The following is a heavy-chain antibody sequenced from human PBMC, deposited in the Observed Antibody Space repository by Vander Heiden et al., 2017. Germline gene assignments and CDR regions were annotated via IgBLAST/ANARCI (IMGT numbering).Heavy chain of an antibody. CDR3: ARVGWGVATFDY. CDR1: GFTFSRHW. Sequence: EVQLVESGGGLVQPGGSLRLSCAASGFTFSRHWMHWVRQAPGKGLVWVSRINSDGSSTTYADSVKGRFTISRDNAKNTLYLQMNSLRAEDTAVYYCARVGWGVATFDYWGQGTLVTVSS. D-gene: IGHD5-12*01. CDR2: INSDGSST. J-gene: IGHJ4*02. V-gene: IGHV3-74*01.